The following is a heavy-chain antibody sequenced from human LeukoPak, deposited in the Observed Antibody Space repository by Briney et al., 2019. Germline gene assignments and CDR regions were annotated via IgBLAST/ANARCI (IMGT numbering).Heavy chain of an antibody. J-gene: IGHJ4*02. CDR1: AFTFRSYG. Sequence: GGSLRLSCATSAFTFRSYGMHWVRQAPDKGLEWVAFIRYDGSNKYYADSVKGRFTISRDNSKNTLYLQINSLRAEDTAVYFCAKDRLGGPYFFHYWGQGTLVTVSS. CDR3: AKDRLGGPYFFHY. V-gene: IGHV3-30*02. CDR2: IRYDGSNK. D-gene: IGHD3-16*01.